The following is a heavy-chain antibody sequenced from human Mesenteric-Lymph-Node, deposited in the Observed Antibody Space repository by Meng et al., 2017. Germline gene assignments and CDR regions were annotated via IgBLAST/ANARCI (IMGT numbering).Heavy chain of an antibody. Sequence: VELVEVGGGLVKPGGSLRLSCAASGFTFSSYNINWVRQAPGKGLEWVSSISSTNVYIYYADSVKGRFTISRDNAKNSLYLQMNSLRADDTAVYYCARRIAVGYYFDSWGQGTLVTVSS. D-gene: IGHD6-19*01. V-gene: IGHV3-21*01. J-gene: IGHJ4*02. CDR3: ARRIAVGYYFDS. CDR1: GFTFSSYN. CDR2: ISSTNVYI.